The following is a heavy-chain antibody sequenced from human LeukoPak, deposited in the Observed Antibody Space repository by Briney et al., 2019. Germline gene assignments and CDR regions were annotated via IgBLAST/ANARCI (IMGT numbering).Heavy chain of an antibody. D-gene: IGHD5-18*01. CDR1: GGSISSYH. V-gene: IGHV4-59*01. CDR2: IYSSGST. CDR3: ARGYSYGLVYFDY. J-gene: IGHJ4*02. Sequence: PSETLSLTCTVSGGSISSYHWSWIRQPPGKGLERIGYIYSSGSTNYNPSLKSRVTISVDTSKNQFSLKLSSVTAADTAVYYCARGYSYGLVYFDYWGQGTLVTVSS.